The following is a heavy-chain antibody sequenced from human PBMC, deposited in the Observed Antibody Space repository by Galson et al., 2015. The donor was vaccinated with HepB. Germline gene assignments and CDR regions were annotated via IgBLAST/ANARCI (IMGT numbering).Heavy chain of an antibody. CDR3: ASRIRGSSTSDSYYGMDV. Sequence: SVKVSCKASGGTFSSYAISWVRQAPGQGLEWMGGIIPIFGTANYAQKFQGRVTITADESTSTAYMELSSLRSEDTAVYYCASRIRGSSTSDSYYGMDVWGQGTTVTVSS. J-gene: IGHJ6*02. CDR2: IIPIFGTA. CDR1: GGTFSSYA. V-gene: IGHV1-69*13. D-gene: IGHD2-2*01.